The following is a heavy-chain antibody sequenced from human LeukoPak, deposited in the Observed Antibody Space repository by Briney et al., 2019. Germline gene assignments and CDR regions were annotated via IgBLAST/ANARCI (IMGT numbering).Heavy chain of an antibody. CDR2: INWNGGST. CDR3: ARLVSGSYYGVWVYYYYYMDV. D-gene: IGHD1-26*01. J-gene: IGHJ6*03. V-gene: IGHV3-20*04. Sequence: GGSLRLSCAASGFTFDDYGMSWVRQAPGKGLEWVSGINWNGGSTGYADSVKGRFTISRDNAKNSLYLQMNSLRAEDTALYYCARLVSGSYYGVWVYYYYYMDVWGKGTTVTVSS. CDR1: GFTFDDYG.